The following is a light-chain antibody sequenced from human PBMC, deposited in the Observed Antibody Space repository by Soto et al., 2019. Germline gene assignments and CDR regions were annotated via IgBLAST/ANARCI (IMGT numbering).Light chain of an antibody. CDR3: EQYGSSPRT. J-gene: IGKJ1*01. CDR1: QSVSSSY. Sequence: EIVLTQSPGPLSLSPGERATLSCMASQSVSSSYLAWYQQKPGQAPRLIIYDASNRATGIPARFSGSGSGTDCTLTISSLEPEDVTVYYCEQYGSSPRTLGQGTKVDIK. CDR2: DAS. V-gene: IGKV3-20*01.